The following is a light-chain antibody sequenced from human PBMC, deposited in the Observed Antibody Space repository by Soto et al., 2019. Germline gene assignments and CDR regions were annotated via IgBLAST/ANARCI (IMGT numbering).Light chain of an antibody. V-gene: IGKV4-1*01. Sequence: DIVMTQSPDSLAVSLGERATINCKSSQSVLYSSDNKNYLAWYQQKPGQPPKLLIYWASTRESGVPDRFSGSGSGADFTLTISSLQAEDVAVYYCQQCYTIPYTFGQGPNWRSN. CDR1: QSVLYSSDNKNY. J-gene: IGKJ2*01. CDR2: WAS. CDR3: QQCYTIPYT.